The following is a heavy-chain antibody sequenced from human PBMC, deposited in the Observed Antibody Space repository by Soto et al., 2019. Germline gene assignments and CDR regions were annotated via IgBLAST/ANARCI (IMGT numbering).Heavy chain of an antibody. CDR2: MYHSGNT. D-gene: IGHD2-21*01. J-gene: IGHJ5*02. Sequence: PRSLNGAVADVSITSGGSSWGWIRQPPGQGLEWIGYMYHSGNTYYNPSLKGRVTISLDHSRNQFSLRLNSVTAADTAVYFCASSKSDVVAGSVWFDPWGQGTLVTVFS. CDR1: DVSITSGGSS. V-gene: IGHV4-30-2*01. CDR3: ASSKSDVVAGSVWFDP.